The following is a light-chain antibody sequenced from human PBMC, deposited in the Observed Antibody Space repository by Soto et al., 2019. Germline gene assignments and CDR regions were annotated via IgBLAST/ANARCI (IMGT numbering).Light chain of an antibody. V-gene: IGKV1-39*01. CDR1: HSITSY. J-gene: IGKJ1*01. Sequence: DIQMTQSPSSLSASVGDRVTITCRASHSITSYLNWYQQKPGKAPKLLIYGTSSLQSGVPSRFSGSGSGTDFTLTISSLQPEDFATYFCQQTYTTPRTFGQGTKVDFK. CDR2: GTS. CDR3: QQTYTTPRT.